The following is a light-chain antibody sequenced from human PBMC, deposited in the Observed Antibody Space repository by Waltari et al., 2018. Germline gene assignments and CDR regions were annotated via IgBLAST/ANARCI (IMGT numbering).Light chain of an antibody. CDR3: QSYDTSLSVV. CDR1: GSNIGAGYD. CDR2: GVN. J-gene: IGLJ2*01. V-gene: IGLV1-40*01. Sequence: QSVLTQPPSVSGAPGQRVTISCTGGGSNIGAGYDVHWYRQLPGKAPELLIYGVNIRPSGVPDRFLRSLSGTSASLAITGLQAEDEADYYCQSYDTSLSVVFGGGTKLTV.